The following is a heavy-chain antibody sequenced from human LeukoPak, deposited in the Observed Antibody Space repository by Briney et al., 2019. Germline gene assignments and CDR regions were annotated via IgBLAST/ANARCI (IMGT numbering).Heavy chain of an antibody. CDR2: IYNSGST. D-gene: IGHD3-22*01. V-gene: IGHV4-59*01. CDR3: AGGGYYDSSGYFPFDY. Sequence: SETLSLTCTVSGGSISIYYWSWIRQPPGKGLEWIGYIYNSGSTNYNPSLKSRVTISVDTSKNQFSLKLSSVTAAGTAVYYCAGGGYYDSSGYFPFDYWGQGTLVTVSS. J-gene: IGHJ4*02. CDR1: GGSISIYY.